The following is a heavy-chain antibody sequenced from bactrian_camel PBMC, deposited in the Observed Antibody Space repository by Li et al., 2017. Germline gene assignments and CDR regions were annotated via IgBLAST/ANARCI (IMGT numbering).Heavy chain of an antibody. CDR1: GDIFNKCA. J-gene: IGHJ4*01. D-gene: IGHD1*01. CDR2: RTSLGA. V-gene: IGHV3S53*01. Sequence: HVQLVESGGGSVQAGGSLKLSCQASGDIFNKCAMGWFRQAPGKERELVSLRTSLGAESYGDSVKGRFAMSRDTSRNTIYLQMNNLLAEDTARYICSAYCIQIRPGGNQRLWGQGTQVTVS. CDR3: SAYCIQIRPGGNQRL.